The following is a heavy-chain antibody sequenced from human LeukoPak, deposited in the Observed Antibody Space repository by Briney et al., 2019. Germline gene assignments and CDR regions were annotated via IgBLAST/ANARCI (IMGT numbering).Heavy chain of an antibody. V-gene: IGHV4-38-2*02. J-gene: IGHJ4*02. D-gene: IGHD7-27*01. Sequence: KPSETLSLTCAVSGYSISSGYYWGWIRQPPGKGLEWIGSIYHSGSTYYNPSLKTRVTISVDTSKNQFSLKLSSVTAADRAVYYCVRDGPSWGLLWGQGALVTVSS. CDR3: VRDGPSWGLL. CDR1: GYSISSGYY. CDR2: IYHSGST.